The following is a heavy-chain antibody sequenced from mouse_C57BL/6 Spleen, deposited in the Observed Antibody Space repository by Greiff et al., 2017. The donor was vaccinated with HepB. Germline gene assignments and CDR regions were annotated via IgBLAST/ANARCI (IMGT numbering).Heavy chain of an antibody. CDR1: GYTFTSYW. CDR3: ARLGPSIYYDYP. Sequence: QVQLQQPGTELVKPGASVKLSCKASGYTFTSYWMHWVKQRPGQGLEWIGKINPSNGGTNYNEKFKSKATLTVDKSSSTAYMQLSSLTSEDSAVYYCARLGPSIYYDYPWGQGTLVTVSA. CDR2: INPSNGGT. D-gene: IGHD2-4*01. V-gene: IGHV1-53*01. J-gene: IGHJ3*01.